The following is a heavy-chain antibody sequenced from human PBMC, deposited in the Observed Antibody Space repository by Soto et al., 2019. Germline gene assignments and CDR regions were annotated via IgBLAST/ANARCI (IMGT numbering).Heavy chain of an antibody. V-gene: IGHV3-30-3*01. CDR3: ARDVYYDGSVYRLSGIDY. CDR2: ISQNESDK. D-gene: IGHD3-22*01. CDR1: GFTLRNYA. Sequence: QVQLVESGGAVVQPGRSLRLSCAVSGFTLRNYAMHWVRQAPGKGLEWVALISQNESDKPSPDSVKGRFTTSRDSYTNTLYLQMNSLSPEDTAVYYCARDVYYDGSVYRLSGIDYWGQGTLVVVSS. J-gene: IGHJ4*02.